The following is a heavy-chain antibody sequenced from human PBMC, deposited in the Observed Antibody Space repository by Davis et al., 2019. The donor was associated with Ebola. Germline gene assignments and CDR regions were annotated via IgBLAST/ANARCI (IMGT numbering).Heavy chain of an antibody. CDR2: INAGNGNT. Sequence: AASVKVSCKASGYTFTSYAMHWVRQAPGQRLEWMGWINAGNGNTKYSQKFQGRVAITRDTSASTAYMELSSLRSEDTAVYYCATGGGCSGGSCYSKFDYWGQGTLVTVSS. D-gene: IGHD2-15*01. CDR3: ATGGGCSGGSCYSKFDY. V-gene: IGHV1-3*01. CDR1: GYTFTSYA. J-gene: IGHJ4*02.